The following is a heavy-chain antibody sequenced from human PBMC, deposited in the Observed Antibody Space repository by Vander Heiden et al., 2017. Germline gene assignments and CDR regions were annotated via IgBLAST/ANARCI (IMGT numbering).Heavy chain of an antibody. CDR2: ITYDGSNT. CDR3: ARAGRAAYSSGWCLSLVSWFDP. D-gene: IGHD6-13*01. J-gene: IGHJ5*02. V-gene: IGHV3-30*09. Sequence: QVQLVESGGGVVQPGRSLRLSCAASGFTFSSYAMPWVRQAPGKGLEWVADITYDGSNTYYADAVKGRCAIPRNNNKNALNLQMNSLRAEDTAVYYCARAGRAAYSSGWCLSLVSWFDPWGQGTLVTVSS. CDR1: GFTFSSYA.